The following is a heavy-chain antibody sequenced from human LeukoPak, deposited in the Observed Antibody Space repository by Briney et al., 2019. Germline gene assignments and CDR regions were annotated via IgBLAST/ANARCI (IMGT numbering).Heavy chain of an antibody. D-gene: IGHD3-10*01. V-gene: IGHV4-39*01. Sequence: PPETLSLTCSVSGGSVTTTYYWSWIRQPPGGGLEWIASLYHSGNSNYNPSLKSRVTMSADTSKNQFSLQLTSMTAADTAIYYCTRHQTNFYGSGAPFDPWGQGTLVTVSS. CDR1: GGSVTTTYY. CDR2: LYHSGNS. CDR3: TRHQTNFYGSGAPFDP. J-gene: IGHJ5*02.